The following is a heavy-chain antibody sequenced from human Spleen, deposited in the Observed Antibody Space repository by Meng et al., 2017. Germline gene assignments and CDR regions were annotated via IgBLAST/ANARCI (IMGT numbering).Heavy chain of an antibody. Sequence: EVQRVEAGGGLVSPGGSLSLSCAASGFTFSSYAMSWVRQAPGKGLDWVSGISGSGAYTYYEDSVKGRFTISRDNSKNTLYLQMNSLRAEDTAVYYCAKRDGSSIDYWGQGTLVTVSS. CDR2: ISGSGAYT. CDR3: AKRDGSSIDY. J-gene: IGHJ4*02. CDR1: GFTFSSYA. V-gene: IGHV3-23*04. D-gene: IGHD5-24*01.